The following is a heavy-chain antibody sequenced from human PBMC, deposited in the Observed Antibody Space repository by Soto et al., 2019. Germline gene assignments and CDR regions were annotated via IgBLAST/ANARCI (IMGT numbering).Heavy chain of an antibody. J-gene: IGHJ3*02. Sequence: EAQLLESGGGFVQPGGSLRLSCAASGFSFSSHWMHWVRQAPGKGLVWVSRMKGDGSTANYADSVKGRLTISRDNARNTVYLQMNSLGVEDTAVYYCARGIPGHYGFDIWGQGTMVTVSS. D-gene: IGHD3-10*01. CDR2: MKGDGSTA. V-gene: IGHV3-74*01. CDR1: GFSFSSHW. CDR3: ARGIPGHYGFDI.